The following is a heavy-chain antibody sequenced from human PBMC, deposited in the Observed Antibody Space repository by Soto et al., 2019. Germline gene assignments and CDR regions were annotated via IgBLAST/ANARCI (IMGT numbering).Heavy chain of an antibody. CDR2: ISAYNGNT. Sequence: ASVKVSCKASGYTFTSYGISWVRQAPGQGLEWMGWISAYNGNTNYAQKLQGRVIMTTDTSTSTANMELRSLRSDNTAVYYCARDRARGEIYHPPDVWGQGTTVTVSS. V-gene: IGHV1-18*01. D-gene: IGHD2-2*02. CDR1: GYTFTSYG. J-gene: IGHJ6*02. CDR3: ARDRARGEIYHPPDV.